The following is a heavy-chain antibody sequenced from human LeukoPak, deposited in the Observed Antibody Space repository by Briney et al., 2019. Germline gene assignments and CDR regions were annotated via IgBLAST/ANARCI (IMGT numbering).Heavy chain of an antibody. D-gene: IGHD3-10*01. CDR2: ISSSTSTI. J-gene: IGHJ4*02. Sequence: GGSLRLSCAASGFTLSSYGMNWVRQAPGKGLEWVSYISSSTSTITYADSVRGRFTISRDNAENSLYLQMNSLRPEDTAVYYCPKALSSRGVIIRKTGRSFDYWGQGTLVTVSS. CDR1: GFTLSSYG. CDR3: PKALSSRGVIIRKTGRSFDY. V-gene: IGHV3-48*01.